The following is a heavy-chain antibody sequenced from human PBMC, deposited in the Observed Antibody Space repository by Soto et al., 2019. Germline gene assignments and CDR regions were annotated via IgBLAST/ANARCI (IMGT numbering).Heavy chain of an antibody. D-gene: IGHD3-10*01. CDR2: IYYSGST. V-gene: IGHV4-59*01. Sequence: SETLSLTCTVSGGSISSYYWSWIRQPPGKGLAWIGYIYYSGSTNYNPSLKSRVTISVDTSKNQFSLKLSSVTAADTAVYYCARERITMVRATYYYYGMDVWGQGTTVTVSS. CDR1: GGSISSYY. CDR3: ARERITMVRATYYYYGMDV. J-gene: IGHJ6*02.